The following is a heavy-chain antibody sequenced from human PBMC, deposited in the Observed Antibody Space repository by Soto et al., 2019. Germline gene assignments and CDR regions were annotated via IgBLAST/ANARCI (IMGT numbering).Heavy chain of an antibody. Sequence: GGSLSLSCAASGFTFGDYAMHWVRQAPGKGLEWVSGISWNSDTIGYADSVKGRFTISRDNAKNSLYLQMNSLRPEHTALYYCAQVMSLVWYTWFNPLGQGTLVTVSS. CDR1: GFTFGDYA. D-gene: IGHD3-9*01. CDR3: AQVMSLVWYTWFNP. J-gene: IGHJ5*02. V-gene: IGHV3-9*01. CDR2: ISWNSDTI.